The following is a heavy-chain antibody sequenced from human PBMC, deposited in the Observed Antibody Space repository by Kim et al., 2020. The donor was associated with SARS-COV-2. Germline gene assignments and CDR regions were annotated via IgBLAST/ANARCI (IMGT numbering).Heavy chain of an antibody. V-gene: IGHV4-31*03. D-gene: IGHD4-17*01. CDR2: IYYSGST. Sequence: SETLSLTCTVSGGSISSGGYYWSWIRQHPGKGLEWIGYIYYSGSTYYNPSLKSRVTISVDTSKNQFSLKLSSVTAADTAVYYCASDYGGNSRYYYYGMDVWGQGTTVTVSS. CDR3: ASDYGGNSRYYYYGMDV. CDR1: GGSISSGGYY. J-gene: IGHJ6*02.